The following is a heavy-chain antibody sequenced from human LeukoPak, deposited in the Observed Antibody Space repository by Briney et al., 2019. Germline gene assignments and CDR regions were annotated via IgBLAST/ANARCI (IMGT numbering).Heavy chain of an antibody. V-gene: IGHV4-39*07. Sequence: SETLSLTCTVSGGSISSSSYYWGWIRQPPGTGLEWIGSIYYSGSTYYNPSLKSRVTISVDTSKNQFSLKLSSVTAADTAVYYCARGNIVVVVAATPGVGWFDPWGQGTLVTVSS. CDR1: GGSISSSSYY. CDR2: IYYSGST. CDR3: ARGNIVVVVAATPGVGWFDP. D-gene: IGHD2-15*01. J-gene: IGHJ5*02.